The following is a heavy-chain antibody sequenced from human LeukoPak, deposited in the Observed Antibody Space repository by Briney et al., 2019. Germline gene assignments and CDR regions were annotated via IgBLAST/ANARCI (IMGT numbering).Heavy chain of an antibody. CDR1: GGSISSSNW. V-gene: IGHV4-4*02. Sequence: SGTLSLTCAVSGGSISSSNWWSWVRQPPGKGLEWIGEIYHSGSTNYNPSLKSRVTISVDKSKNQFSLKLSSVTAADTAVYYCARDGSYSYWYFDLWGRGTLVTVSS. CDR2: IYHSGST. D-gene: IGHD1-26*01. J-gene: IGHJ2*01. CDR3: ARDGSYSYWYFDL.